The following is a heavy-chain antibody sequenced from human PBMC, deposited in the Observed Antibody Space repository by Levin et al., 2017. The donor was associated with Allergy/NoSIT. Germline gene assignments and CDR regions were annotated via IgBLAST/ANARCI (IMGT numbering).Heavy chain of an antibody. J-gene: IGHJ3*02. CDR1: GFPFSYYW. CDR2: IKSDGSAT. V-gene: IGHV3-74*01. CDR3: ARDHPGYCSGGTCNDGFDI. D-gene: IGHD2-15*01. Sequence: GESLKISCAASGFPFSYYWMHWVRHAPGKGLEWVSCIKSDGSATNYADSVKGRFTISRDNAKDTVSLQMNSLRAEDTAVYFCARDHPGYCSGGTCNDGFDIWGQGTTVTVSS.